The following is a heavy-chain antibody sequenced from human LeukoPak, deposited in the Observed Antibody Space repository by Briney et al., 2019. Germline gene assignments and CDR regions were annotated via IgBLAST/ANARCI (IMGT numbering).Heavy chain of an antibody. D-gene: IGHD6-13*01. CDR1: GFTFGDYA. CDR2: IRSKAYGGTT. CDR3: TRDIRPPADYIAAAGKGYYYMDV. V-gene: IGHV3-49*04. J-gene: IGHJ6*03. Sequence: GGSLRLSCTASGFTFGDYAMSWVRQAPGKGLEWVGFIRSKAYGGTTEYAASVKGRFTISRDDSKSIAYLQMNSLKTEDTAVYYCTRDIRPPADYIAAAGKGYYYMDVWGKGTTVTVSS.